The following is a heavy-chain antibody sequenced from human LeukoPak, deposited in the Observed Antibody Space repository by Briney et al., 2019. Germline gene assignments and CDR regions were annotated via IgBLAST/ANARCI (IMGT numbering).Heavy chain of an antibody. D-gene: IGHD2-2*03. CDR3: ASTVLDIVVVPAAPGYMDV. CDR2: IYYSGST. J-gene: IGHJ6*03. V-gene: IGHV4-59*01. CDR1: GGSISSYY. Sequence: PSGTLSLTCTVSGGSISSYYWSWIRQPPGKGLEWIGYIYYSGSTNYNPSLKSRVTISVDTSKNQFSLKLSSVTAADTAVYYCASTVLDIVVVPAAPGYMDVWGKGTTVTVSS.